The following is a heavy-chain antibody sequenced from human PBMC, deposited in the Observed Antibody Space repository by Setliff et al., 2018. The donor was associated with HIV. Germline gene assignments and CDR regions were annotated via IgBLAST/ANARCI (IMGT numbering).Heavy chain of an antibody. Sequence: GGSLRLSCAAPGFTFSSYAMSWVRQAPGKGLEWVSATSGSGVGTYYADSVKGRFTISRDNSKNTLYLQMNSLRAEDTAVYFCAKGNGWYPYFDYWGRGTLVTVSS. V-gene: IGHV3-23*01. CDR3: AKGNGWYPYFDY. CDR2: TSGSGVGT. CDR1: GFTFSSYA. D-gene: IGHD6-19*01. J-gene: IGHJ4*02.